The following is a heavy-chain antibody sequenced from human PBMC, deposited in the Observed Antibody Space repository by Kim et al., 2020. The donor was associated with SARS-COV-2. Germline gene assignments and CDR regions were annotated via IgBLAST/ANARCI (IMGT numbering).Heavy chain of an antibody. CDR1: GYTFTGYY. CDR2: INPNSGGT. V-gene: IGHV1-2*02. CDR3: ARDAPEQWLERGFDP. Sequence: ASVKVSCKASGYTFTGYYMHWVRQAPGQGLEWMGWINPNSGGTNYAQKFQGRVTMTRDTSISTAYMELSRLRSDDTAVYYCARDAPEQWLERGFDPWGQGTLVTVSS. J-gene: IGHJ5*02. D-gene: IGHD6-19*01.